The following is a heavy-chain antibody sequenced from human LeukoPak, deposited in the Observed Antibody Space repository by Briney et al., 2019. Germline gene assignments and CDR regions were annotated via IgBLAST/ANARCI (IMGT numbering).Heavy chain of an antibody. CDR3: ARESSGDFRFQIDY. CDR2: ISSSSNYT. V-gene: IGHV3-11*06. Sequence: GGSLRLSCAASGFTFSDYYMRWIRHATGKALVWVSYISSSSNYTNYADSVKGLFTVTRDNANNSLYLQMTSLRAEDTAVYFCARESSGDFRFQIDYWGQGTLVTVSS. J-gene: IGHJ4*02. CDR1: GFTFSDYY. D-gene: IGHD6-19*01.